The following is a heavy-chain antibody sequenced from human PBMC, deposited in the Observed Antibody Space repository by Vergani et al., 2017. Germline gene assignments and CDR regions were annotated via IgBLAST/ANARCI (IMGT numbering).Heavy chain of an antibody. CDR2: INPNSGGT. D-gene: IGHD3-3*01. CDR3: ARDVGPGDVWSGYYTIYYYGMDV. J-gene: IGHJ6*02. CDR1: GYTFTGYY. V-gene: IGHV1-2*02. Sequence: QVQLVQSGAEVKKPGASVKVSCKASGYTFTGYYMHWVRQAPGQGLEWMGWINPNSGGTNYAQKFQGRDTMNMDTSISTGYMWLSRLRSDDTAVYYCARDVGPGDVWSGYYTIYYYGMDVWGQGTTVTVSS.